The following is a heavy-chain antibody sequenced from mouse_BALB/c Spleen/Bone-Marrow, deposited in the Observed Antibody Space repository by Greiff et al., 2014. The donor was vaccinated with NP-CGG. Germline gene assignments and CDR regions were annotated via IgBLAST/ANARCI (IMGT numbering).Heavy chain of an antibody. D-gene: IGHD2-4*01. J-gene: IGHJ3*01. CDR1: GFSLTSYG. CDR2: IWAGGST. V-gene: IGHV2-9*02. Sequence: VMLVESGPGLVAPSQSLSITCTVSGFSLTSYGVHWVRQPPGKGLEWLGVIWAGGSTNSNLALMSRLNIRKANSKTQVFLKMNIIQTEATAMSVCARSRMITEGFAYWGQGTLVTVSA. CDR3: ARSRMITEGFAY.